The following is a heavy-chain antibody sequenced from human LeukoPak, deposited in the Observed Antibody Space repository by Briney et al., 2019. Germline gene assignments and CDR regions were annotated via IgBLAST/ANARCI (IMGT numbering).Heavy chain of an antibody. CDR3: AKFRLSNYDILTGYYYYFGY. V-gene: IGHV3-21*01. CDR2: ITSSSDYM. Sequence: GGSLRLSCAASGFTFSSYNMNWVRQAPGKGLEWVSSITSSSDYMYYADSVKGRFTISRDNAKNSLYLQMNSLRAEDTAVYYCAKFRLSNYDILTGYYYYFGYWGQGTLVTVSS. J-gene: IGHJ4*02. CDR1: GFTFSSYN. D-gene: IGHD3-9*01.